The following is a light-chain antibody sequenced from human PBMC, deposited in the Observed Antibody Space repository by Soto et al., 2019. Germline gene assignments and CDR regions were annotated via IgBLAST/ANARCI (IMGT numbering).Light chain of an antibody. Sequence: EIVLTQSPATLSLSPGERATLSCRASQSVSKYLAWYQQKPGQAPRLLIHDASNRATGIPARFSGSGSGTDFTLTIISLEPEDFGVYYCQQRRNWPQITFGGGTKVAIK. CDR3: QQRRNWPQIT. CDR2: DAS. V-gene: IGKV3-11*01. CDR1: QSVSKY. J-gene: IGKJ4*01.